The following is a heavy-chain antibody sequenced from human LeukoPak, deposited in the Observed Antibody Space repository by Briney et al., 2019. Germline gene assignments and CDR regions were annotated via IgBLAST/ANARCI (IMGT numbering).Heavy chain of an antibody. D-gene: IGHD2-2*01. CDR2: IYSGVT. CDR1: GFTVSTNS. V-gene: IGHV3-53*05. Sequence: GGSLRLSCAVSGFTVSTNSMSWVRQAPGKGLEWVSFIYSGVTHYSDSVKGRFTISRDNSKNTLYLQMNSLRPEDTSVYFCARSPTSWYFDYWGQGTLVTVSS. CDR3: ARSPTSWYFDY. J-gene: IGHJ4*02.